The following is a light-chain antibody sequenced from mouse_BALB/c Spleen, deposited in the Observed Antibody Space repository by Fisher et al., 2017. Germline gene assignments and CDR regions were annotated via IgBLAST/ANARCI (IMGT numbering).Light chain of an antibody. V-gene: IGKV4-57-1*01. J-gene: IGKJ4*01. CDR1: SSVSSSY. Sequence: DIVITQTPAIMSASPGEKVTMTCRASSSVSSSYLHWYQQKSGASPKLWIYSTSNLASGVPARFSGSGSGTSYSLTISSMEAEDAATYYCQQWSSYPFTFGSGTKLEIK. CDR2: STS. CDR3: QQWSSYPFT.